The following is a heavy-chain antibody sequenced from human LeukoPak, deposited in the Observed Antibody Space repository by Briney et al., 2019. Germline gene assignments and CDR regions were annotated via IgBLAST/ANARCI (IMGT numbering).Heavy chain of an antibody. CDR1: GSTLTELS. V-gene: IGHV1-24*01. CDR3: ARSLWFGESPY. Sequence: ASVKVSCKVSGSTLTELSKHWVRQAPGKGLEWMGGFDPEDGETFYAQDFQGRVTMTTDTSTSTAYMELRSLRSDDTAVYYCARSLWFGESPYWGQGTLVTVSS. J-gene: IGHJ4*02. CDR2: FDPEDGET. D-gene: IGHD3-10*01.